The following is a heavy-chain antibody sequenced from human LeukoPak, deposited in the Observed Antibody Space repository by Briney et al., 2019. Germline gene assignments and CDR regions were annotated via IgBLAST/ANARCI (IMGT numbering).Heavy chain of an antibody. V-gene: IGHV1-2*02. D-gene: IGHD2-15*01. CDR2: INPNSGGT. CDR1: GYTFTGYN. Sequence: ASVKVSCKASGYTFTGYNMHWVRQAPGQGLEWMGWINPNSGGTNYAQKFQGGVTMTRDTSISTAYMELSRLRSDDTAVYYCARDLYCSGGSCYYFDCWGQGTLVTVSS. J-gene: IGHJ4*02. CDR3: ARDLYCSGGSCYYFDC.